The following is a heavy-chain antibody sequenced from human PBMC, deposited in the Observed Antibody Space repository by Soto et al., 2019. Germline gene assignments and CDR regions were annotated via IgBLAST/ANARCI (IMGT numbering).Heavy chain of an antibody. CDR3: ARSPMTTVVTPFDY. CDR2: IYYSGST. D-gene: IGHD4-17*01. V-gene: IGHV4-39*01. J-gene: IGHJ4*02. Sequence: QLQLQESGPGLVKPSETLSLTCTVSGGSISSSSYYWGWIRQPPGKGLEWIGSIYYSGSTYYNPSLKSRVTISVDTSQNQFSLKLSSVTAAGTAEYYCARSPMTTVVTPFDYWGQGTLVTVSS. CDR1: GGSISSSSYY.